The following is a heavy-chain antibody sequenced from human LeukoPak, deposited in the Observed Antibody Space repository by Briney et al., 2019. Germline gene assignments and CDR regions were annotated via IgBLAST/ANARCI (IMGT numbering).Heavy chain of an antibody. CDR1: GFTFSSYA. Sequence: GGSLRLSCAASGFTFSSYAMSWVRQAPGKGLEWVSAISGSGGSTYYADSVKGRFTISRDNSKNTLYLQMNSLRAEDTAVYYCAKDPTLQAASAGKVDYWGQGTLVTVSS. CDR3: AKDPTLQAASAGKVDY. CDR2: ISGSGGST. V-gene: IGHV3-23*01. J-gene: IGHJ4*02. D-gene: IGHD1-14*01.